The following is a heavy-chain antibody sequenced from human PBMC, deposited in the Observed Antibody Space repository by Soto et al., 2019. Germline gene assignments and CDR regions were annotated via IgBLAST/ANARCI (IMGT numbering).Heavy chain of an antibody. D-gene: IGHD2-2*01. CDR3: ARVGSAAPYYYYYMDV. CDR1: GGSISSGGYY. Sequence: QVQLQESGPGLVKPSQTLSLTCTVSGGSISSGGYYWSWIRQHPGKGLEWIGYIYYSGSTYYNPSLKRRVTISVDTSKNQFSLKLSSVTAADTAVYYCARVGSAAPYYYYYMDVWGKGTTVTVSS. V-gene: IGHV4-31*03. J-gene: IGHJ6*03. CDR2: IYYSGST.